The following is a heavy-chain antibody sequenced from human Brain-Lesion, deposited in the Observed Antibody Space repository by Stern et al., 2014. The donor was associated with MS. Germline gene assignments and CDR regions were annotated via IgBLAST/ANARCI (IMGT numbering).Heavy chain of an antibody. CDR1: GGSIGRGGHS. J-gene: IGHJ3*02. D-gene: IGHD4-23*01. CDR2: IYHSGST. V-gene: IGHV4-30-2*01. Sequence: VQLVESGSGLVKPSQTLSLTCVVSGGSIGRGGHSWSWIRQPPGQGLEWVGYIYHSGSTFYNPSLESRVTISIDRSKNQFSLKLISVTAADAAVYYCARTSVVTPSDDVFDIWGQGTMVTVSS. CDR3: ARTSVVTPSDDVFDI.